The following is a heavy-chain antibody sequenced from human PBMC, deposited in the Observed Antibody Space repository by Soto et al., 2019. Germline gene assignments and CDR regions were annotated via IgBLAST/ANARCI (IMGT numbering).Heavy chain of an antibody. CDR1: GFTFSSYA. CDR2: ISGSGGST. V-gene: IGHV3-23*01. D-gene: IGHD2-2*01. J-gene: IGHJ4*02. CDR3: AEDHSGRGCSSTSCYYYFDY. Sequence: GGSLRLSCAASGFTFSSYAMSWVRQAPGKGLEWVSAISGSGGSTYYADSVKGRFTISRDNSKNTLYLQMNSLRAEDTAVYYCAEDHSGRGCSSTSCYYYFDYWGQGTLVTVSS.